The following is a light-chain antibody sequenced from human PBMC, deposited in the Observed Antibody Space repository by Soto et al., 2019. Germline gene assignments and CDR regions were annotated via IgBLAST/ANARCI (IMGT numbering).Light chain of an antibody. J-gene: IGKJ4*01. CDR2: GAS. CDR1: RNINRK. Sequence: EIVMTQSPATLSVSPGERATPSCRASRNINRKLAWYQQKPGQAPRLLISGASTRATGIPARFSGSGSGTEFTLTISSLQSEDFAVYYCQQYYDYPPLIFGGGTKVDNK. CDR3: QQYYDYPPLI. V-gene: IGKV3-15*01.